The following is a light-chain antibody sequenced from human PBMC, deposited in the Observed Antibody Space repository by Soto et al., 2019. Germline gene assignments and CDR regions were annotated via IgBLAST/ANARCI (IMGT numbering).Light chain of an antibody. Sequence: IQMTQSPSTLSASVGDRVAITCRASQSIGIWLAWYQQKPGKAPRFLIYKASTLESGVTSRFSGSGYGTEFTLTISSLQPEEFGSYYCQQYKDFSWTFGQGTKVEIK. CDR1: QSIGIW. J-gene: IGKJ1*01. V-gene: IGKV1-5*03. CDR2: KAS. CDR3: QQYKDFSWT.